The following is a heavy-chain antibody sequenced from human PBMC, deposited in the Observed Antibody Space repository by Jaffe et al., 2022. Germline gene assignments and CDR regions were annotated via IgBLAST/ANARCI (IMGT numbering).Heavy chain of an antibody. Sequence: EVQLVESGGGLVQPGGSLRLSCAASGFTFSSYWMSWVRQAPGKGLEWVANIKQDGSEKYYVDSVKGRFTISRDNAKNSLYLQMNSLRAEDTAVYYCARDGGDYGDYGFDYWGQGTLVTVSS. CDR2: IKQDGSEK. J-gene: IGHJ4*02. D-gene: IGHD4-17*01. CDR3: ARDGGDYGDYGFDY. V-gene: IGHV3-7*01. CDR1: GFTFSSYW.